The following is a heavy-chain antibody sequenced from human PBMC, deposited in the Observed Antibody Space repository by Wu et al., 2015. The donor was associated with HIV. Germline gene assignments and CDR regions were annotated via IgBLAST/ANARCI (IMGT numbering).Heavy chain of an antibody. V-gene: IGHV1-2*02. J-gene: IGHJ3*02. CDR3: AEGYVGIHLRMSFXI. D-gene: IGHD5-18*01. CDR1: GYTLTDYY. Sequence: QVQLVQSGAEVKKPGASVTVSCKASGYTLTDYYIHWVRQAPGQGLEWMGWINPNSGGTKYAQNFQGRVTMTRDTSINTAYMELSRLRSDATAVYYCAEGYVGIHLRMSFXIWARGQCHRLF. CDR2: INPNSGGT.